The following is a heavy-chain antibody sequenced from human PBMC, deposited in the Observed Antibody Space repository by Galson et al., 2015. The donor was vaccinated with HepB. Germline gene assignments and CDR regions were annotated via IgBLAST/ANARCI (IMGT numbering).Heavy chain of an antibody. CDR2: ISGSGDNT. CDR3: AKAGYNSHVRNNWFDS. J-gene: IGHJ5*01. Sequence: SLRLSCAASGFTFTNYAMSWVRQAPGKGLEWVAAISGSGDNTLHADSVMGRFTISRDNSRNALFLQMYSVRADDTAVYYCAKAGYNSHVRNNWFDSWGQGTLVTVSS. CDR1: GFTFTNYA. D-gene: IGHD5-18*01. V-gene: IGHV3-23*01.